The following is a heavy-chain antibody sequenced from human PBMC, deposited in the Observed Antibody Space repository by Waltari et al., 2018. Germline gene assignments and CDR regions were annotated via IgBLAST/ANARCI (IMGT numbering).Heavy chain of an antibody. J-gene: IGHJ4*02. CDR1: GYSISSGYY. D-gene: IGHD3-3*01. CDR2: IYHSGST. V-gene: IGHV4-38-2*01. Sequence: QVQLQESGPGLVKPSETLSLTCAVSGYSISSGYYWGWIRQPPGKGLEWIGSIYHSGSTYYNPSLKSRVTIPVDTSKNQFSLKLSSVTAADTAVYYCARRNRFLEWSFDYWGQGTLVTISS. CDR3: ARRNRFLEWSFDY.